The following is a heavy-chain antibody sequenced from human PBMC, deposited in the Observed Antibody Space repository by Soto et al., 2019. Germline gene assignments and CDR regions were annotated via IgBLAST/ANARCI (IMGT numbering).Heavy chain of an antibody. CDR1: GGTFSSYA. CDR2: IIPIFGTA. D-gene: IGHD1-26*01. Sequence: QVQLVQSGAEVKKPGSSVKVSCKASGGTFSSYAISWVRQAPGQGLEWMGGIIPIFGTANYAQKFQGRVTIPGDEPRGTAYRELSSLRSEDTAVYYCARSPFSGSSPFDYGGQGPLVTVSS. CDR3: ARSPFSGSSPFDY. J-gene: IGHJ4*02. V-gene: IGHV1-69*01.